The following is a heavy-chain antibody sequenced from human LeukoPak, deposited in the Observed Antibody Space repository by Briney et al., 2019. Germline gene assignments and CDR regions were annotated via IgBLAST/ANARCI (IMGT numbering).Heavy chain of an antibody. Sequence: RGSLRLSCAASGFTFSSYAMHWVRQAPGKGLEWVAVISYDGSNKYYADSVKGRFTISRDNSKNTLYLQMNSLRAEDTAVYYCASQWLVRGMNFDYWGQGTLVTVSS. V-gene: IGHV3-30-3*01. J-gene: IGHJ4*02. D-gene: IGHD6-19*01. CDR1: GFTFSSYA. CDR2: ISYDGSNK. CDR3: ASQWLVRGMNFDY.